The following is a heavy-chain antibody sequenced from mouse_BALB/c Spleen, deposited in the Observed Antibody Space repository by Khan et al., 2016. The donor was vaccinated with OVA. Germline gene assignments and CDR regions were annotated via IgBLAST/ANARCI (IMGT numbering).Heavy chain of an antibody. CDR3: ARIKKIVATYVDY. D-gene: IGHD1-1*01. CDR1: GYTFTSYW. CDR2: TNPTNGRT. V-gene: IGHV1S81*02. J-gene: IGHJ2*01. Sequence: QVQLQQPGAELVKAGASVKMSCKASGYTFTSYWMHWVKQRLGQGLEWFAETNPTNGRTYYNEKFKSKATLPVDKSSSTAYMLLSGPTFEDSAVYYCARIKKIVATYVDYWGQGTTRTVSS.